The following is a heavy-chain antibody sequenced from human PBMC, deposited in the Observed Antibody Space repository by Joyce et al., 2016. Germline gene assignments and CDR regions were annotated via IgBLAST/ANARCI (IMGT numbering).Heavy chain of an antibody. Sequence: QVQFVQSGAEVKKPGASVKLSCRASGYTFTTYFIHWLRQAPGQRLEWMGWINTANGNTKYSQNFQGRVTITRDTSASTAHMELSSLKPEDTAVYYCATFPEVASWGQGTLVTVSS. CDR3: ATFPEVAS. CDR1: GYTFTTYF. J-gene: IGHJ4*02. D-gene: IGHD1-14*01. V-gene: IGHV1-3*04. CDR2: INTANGNT.